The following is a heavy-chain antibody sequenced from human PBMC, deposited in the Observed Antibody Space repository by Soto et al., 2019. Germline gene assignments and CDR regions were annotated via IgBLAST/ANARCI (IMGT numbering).Heavy chain of an antibody. CDR1: GGSISSYY. V-gene: IGHV4-59*01. D-gene: IGHD1-7*01. CDR3: ARGDNWNYVFDY. CDR2: IYYSGST. J-gene: IGHJ4*02. Sequence: SEILSLTCTVSGGSISSYYWSWIRQPPGKGLEWIGYIYYSGSTNYNPSLKSRVTISVDTSKNQFSLKLSSVTAADTAVYYCARGDNWNYVFDYGGQGTLVTVSP.